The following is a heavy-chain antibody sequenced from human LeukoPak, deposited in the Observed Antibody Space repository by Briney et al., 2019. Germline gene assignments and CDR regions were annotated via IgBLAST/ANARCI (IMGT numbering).Heavy chain of an antibody. J-gene: IGHJ3*01. D-gene: IGHD2-2*01. CDR1: GFTFSSYW. V-gene: IGHV3-74*01. Sequence: PGGSLRLSCAASGFTFSSYWMHWVRQAPGKGLVWVSRVKSDGSRTTYADSVKGRLTISRDNAKNTVYLQMNSLTVEDTAVYYCSRSPQNCETTTCYDALDFWGQGTMVTVSS. CDR2: VKSDGSRT. CDR3: SRSPQNCETTTCYDALDF.